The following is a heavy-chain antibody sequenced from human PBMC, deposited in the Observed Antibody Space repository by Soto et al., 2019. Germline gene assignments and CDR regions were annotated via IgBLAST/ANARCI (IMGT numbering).Heavy chain of an antibody. Sequence: EAQLLESGGGLVQPGGSLRLSCAASGFTFRNYAMNWVRQAPGKGLEWVSSIHGEGAGTYYADSVKGRFTVSRDDSKETLYLQMRSLRVDDTAVDYCAKDGVARNGDWDWFDPWGQGTLVTVAS. V-gene: IGHV3-23*01. CDR1: GFTFRNYA. D-gene: IGHD3-10*01. CDR2: IHGEGAGT. J-gene: IGHJ5*02. CDR3: AKDGVARNGDWDWFDP.